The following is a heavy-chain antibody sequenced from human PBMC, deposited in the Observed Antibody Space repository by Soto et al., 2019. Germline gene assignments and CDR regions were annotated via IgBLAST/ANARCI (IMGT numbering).Heavy chain of an antibody. CDR1: GYTFTSYY. V-gene: IGHV1-46*01. CDR3: ARVGRIAAAGPQLSTSLNWFDP. Sequence: ASVKVSCKASGYTFTSYYMHWVRQAPGQGLEWMGIINPSGGSTSYAQKFQGRVTMTRDTSTGTVYMELSSPRSEDTAVYYCARVGRIAAAGPQLSTSLNWFDPWGQGTLVTVSS. CDR2: INPSGGST. J-gene: IGHJ5*02. D-gene: IGHD6-13*01.